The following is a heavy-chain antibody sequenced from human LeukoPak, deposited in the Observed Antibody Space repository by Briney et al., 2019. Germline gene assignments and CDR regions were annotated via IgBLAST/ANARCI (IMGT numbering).Heavy chain of an antibody. J-gene: IGHJ4*02. CDR2: ISHDGGNE. CDR3: AKLLYSGSYYDY. V-gene: IGHV3-30*18. CDR1: GFTFSSYG. D-gene: IGHD1-26*01. Sequence: GGSLRLSCAASGFTFSSYGMHWVRQAPGKGLEWVAVISHDGGNEYYADSVKGRFTISRDNSKNTLYMQMNSLRPEDTAVYYCAKLLYSGSYYDYWGQGTLVTVSS.